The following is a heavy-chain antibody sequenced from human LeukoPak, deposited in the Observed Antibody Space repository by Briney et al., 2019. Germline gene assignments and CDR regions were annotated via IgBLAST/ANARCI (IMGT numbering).Heavy chain of an antibody. V-gene: IGHV1-69*13. J-gene: IGHJ4*02. CDR3: ASRLMVEMSTYFDY. CDR1: GGTFSTYA. D-gene: IGHD5-24*01. Sequence: ASVKVSCKASGGTFSTYAISWVRQAPGQGLEWMGGISHIFGSANYAQKFQGRVTITADESTTTAYMELSSLRSEDTAMYYCASRLMVEMSTYFDYWGQGTLVTVSS. CDR2: ISHIFGSA.